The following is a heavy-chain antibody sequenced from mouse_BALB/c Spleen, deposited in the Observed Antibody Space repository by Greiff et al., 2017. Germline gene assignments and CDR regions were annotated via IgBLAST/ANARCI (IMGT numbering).Heavy chain of an antibody. J-gene: IGHJ4*01. D-gene: IGHD2-1*01. CDR2: INPSTGYT. V-gene: IGHV1-7*01. CDR1: GYTFTSYW. CDR3: ARESYGNDAMDY. Sequence: VQLQQSGAELAKPGASVKMSCKASGYTFTSYWMHWVKQRPGQGLEWIGYINPSTGYTEYNQKFKDKATLTADKSSSTAYMQLSSLTSEDSAVYFCARESYGNDAMDYWGQGTSVTVSS.